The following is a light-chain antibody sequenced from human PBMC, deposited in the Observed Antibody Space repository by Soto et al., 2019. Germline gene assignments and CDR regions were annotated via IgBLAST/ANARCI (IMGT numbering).Light chain of an antibody. J-gene: IGKJ5*01. CDR1: QSVSSSY. V-gene: IGKV3-20*01. Sequence: EIVLTQSPGTLSLSPGERATLSCRASQSVSSSYLAWYQQKPGQAPRPLIYGASSRATGIPDRVSGSGSGTDFTLTLSRLEPEDFAVYYCQQYGSSPITFGQGTRLEIK. CDR3: QQYGSSPIT. CDR2: GAS.